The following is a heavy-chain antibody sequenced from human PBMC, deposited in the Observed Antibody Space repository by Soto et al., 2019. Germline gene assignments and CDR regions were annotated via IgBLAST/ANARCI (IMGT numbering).Heavy chain of an antibody. CDR1: GGSISSYY. V-gene: IGHV4-59*01. Sequence: SETLSLTCTVSGGSISSYYWSWIRQPPGKGLEWIGYIYYSGSTNYNPSLKSRVTISVDTSKNQFSLKLSSVTAADTAVYYCARDRVATIFGVVIIGEFDPWGQGTLVTVSS. CDR2: IYYSGST. CDR3: ARDRVATIFGVVIIGEFDP. J-gene: IGHJ5*02. D-gene: IGHD3-3*01.